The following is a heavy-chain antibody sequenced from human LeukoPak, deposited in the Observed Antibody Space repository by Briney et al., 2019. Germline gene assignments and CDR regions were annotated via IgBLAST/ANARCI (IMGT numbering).Heavy chain of an antibody. CDR1: GFTFSSYG. D-gene: IGHD1-26*01. J-gene: IGHJ4*02. Sequence: GGSLRLSCAASGFTFSSYGMNWVRQAPGKGLEWVSGIGVGGTTYYADSVKGRFTISRDTSKNTLYLQMNSLRAEDTAEYYCARSAVGTSCCTAVDYWGQGTLVTVSS. V-gene: IGHV3-23*01. CDR2: IGVGGTT. CDR3: ARSAVGTSCCTAVDY.